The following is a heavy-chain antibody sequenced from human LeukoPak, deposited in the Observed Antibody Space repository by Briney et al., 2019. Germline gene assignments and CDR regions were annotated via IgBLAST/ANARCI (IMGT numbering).Heavy chain of an antibody. CDR3: ANHYGSGSYFPRYFDY. V-gene: IGHV1-2*04. J-gene: IGHJ4*02. Sequence: ASVKVSCKASGYTFTGYYMHWVRQAPGQGLEWMGWINPNSGGTNYAQKFQGWVTMTRDTSISTAYMELSRLRSEDTAVYYCANHYGSGSYFPRYFDYWGQGTLVTVSS. D-gene: IGHD3-10*01. CDR2: INPNSGGT. CDR1: GYTFTGYY.